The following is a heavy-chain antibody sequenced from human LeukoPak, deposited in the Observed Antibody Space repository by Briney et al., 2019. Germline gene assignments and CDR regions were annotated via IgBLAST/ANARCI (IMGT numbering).Heavy chain of an antibody. J-gene: IGHJ4*02. CDR2: ISYDGSNK. CDR1: GFTFSSYA. V-gene: IGHV3-30-3*01. D-gene: IGHD3-16*02. Sequence: GGSLRLSCAASGFTFSSYAMHWVRQAPGKGLEWVAVISYDGSNKYYADSVKGRFTISRDDSKNTLYLQMNSLRAEDTAVYYCAREQYYDYVWGSYRPRGYYFDYWGQGSLVTVSS. CDR3: AREQYYDYVWGSYRPRGYYFDY.